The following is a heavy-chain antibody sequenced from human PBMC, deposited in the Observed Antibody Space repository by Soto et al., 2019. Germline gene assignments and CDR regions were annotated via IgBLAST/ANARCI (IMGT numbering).Heavy chain of an antibody. CDR2: ICYDGRNK. V-gene: IGHV3-33*01. J-gene: IGHJ3*02. Sequence: GRSLRLPGFASSIGLSSLCSPCHRHVLGMGLEWLADICYDGRNKYYADSVKGRYTISRDESKNTVYLQMNSLGAEDTAVYYCTRDPLIAVAAYDAYDIWGQGTSVTVSS. CDR3: TRDPLIAVAAYDAYDI. D-gene: IGHD6-19*01. CDR1: SIGLSSLC.